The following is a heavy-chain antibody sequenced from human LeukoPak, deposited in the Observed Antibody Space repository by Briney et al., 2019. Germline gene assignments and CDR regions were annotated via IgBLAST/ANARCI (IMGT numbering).Heavy chain of an antibody. D-gene: IGHD3-10*01. V-gene: IGHV4-59*01. Sequence: PSETLSLTCTLFGGSISSYYWSWIRQPPGKGLEWIGYIYYSGSTNYNPSLKSRGTISVDTSNNQFSLKLTSVTAADTAVYYCARSGRGNSAGFDCWGQGTLVTVSS. CDR3: ARSGRGNSAGFDC. CDR1: GGSISSYY. J-gene: IGHJ4*02. CDR2: IYYSGST.